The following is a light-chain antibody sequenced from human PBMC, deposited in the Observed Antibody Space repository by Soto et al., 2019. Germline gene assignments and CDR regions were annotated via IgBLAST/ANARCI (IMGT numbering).Light chain of an antibody. Sequence: QSVLTQPASVSGSPGQSITISCTGTSSDVGSYNLVSWYQQHPGKAPQLMIYEVSKRPSGVSNRFSGSKSGNTASLTISGLQDEDEADYYCCSYAGSTTWVFAGGTKLTVL. CDR1: SSDVGSYNL. CDR2: EVS. J-gene: IGLJ3*02. V-gene: IGLV2-23*02. CDR3: CSYAGSTTWV.